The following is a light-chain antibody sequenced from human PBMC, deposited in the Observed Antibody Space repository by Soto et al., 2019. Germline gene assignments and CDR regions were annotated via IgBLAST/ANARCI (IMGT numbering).Light chain of an antibody. J-gene: IGKJ4*01. V-gene: IGKV1-33*01. CDR3: QQHENLPLT. CDR1: QGISNY. Sequence: DIQMTQSPSSLSASVGDSVTIXXRASQGISNYLAWFQQKPGKAPKLXIYDASNLETGVPSRFSGSGSGTDFTFTISSLQPEDIATYYCQQHENLPLTFGGGTKVDIK. CDR2: DAS.